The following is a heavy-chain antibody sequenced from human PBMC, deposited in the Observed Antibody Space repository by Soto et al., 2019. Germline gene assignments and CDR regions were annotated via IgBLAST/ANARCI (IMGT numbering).Heavy chain of an antibody. CDR2: VYSTGGT. CDR3: VRQGIGNLHGLVDV. D-gene: IGHD1-1*01. CDR1: SGPSSSHN. J-gene: IGHJ6*02. Sequence: QVQLQQSGPGLVKPSETLSLTCSVSSGPSSSHNWGWIRQPPGRGLEWIGYVYSTGGTSYNPSLKSRVTTSADTSTNHISLTLTSVTAADTAVYYCVRQGIGNLHGLVDVWGQGTTVRVS. V-gene: IGHV4-59*08.